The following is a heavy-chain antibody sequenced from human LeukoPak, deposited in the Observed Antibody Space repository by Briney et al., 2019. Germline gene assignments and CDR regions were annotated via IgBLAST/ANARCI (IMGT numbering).Heavy chain of an antibody. CDR3: ARLPRGGSYLDY. D-gene: IGHD1-26*01. V-gene: IGHV3-30-3*01. CDR1: GFIFSNYA. CDR2: ISYDGSNK. Sequence: PGRSLRLSCAASGFIFSNYAMHWVRQAPGKGLEWVAVISYDGSNKYYADSVKGRFTISRDNSKNTLSLQMNSLRAEDTAVYYCARLPRGGSYLDYWGQGTLATVSS. J-gene: IGHJ4*02.